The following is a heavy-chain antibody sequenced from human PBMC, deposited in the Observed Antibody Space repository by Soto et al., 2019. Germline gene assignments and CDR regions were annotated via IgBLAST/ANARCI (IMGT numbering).Heavy chain of an antibody. J-gene: IGHJ4*02. CDR3: ARGASDCYDSSGPVPEDY. V-gene: IGHV4-59*01. D-gene: IGHD3-22*01. Sequence: PSETLSLTCTVSGGSISSYYWSWIRQPPGKGLEWIGYIYYSGSTNYNPSLKSRVTISVDTSKNQFSLKLSSVTAADTAVYYCARGASDCYDSSGPVPEDYWGQGTLVTVSS. CDR1: GGSISSYY. CDR2: IYYSGST.